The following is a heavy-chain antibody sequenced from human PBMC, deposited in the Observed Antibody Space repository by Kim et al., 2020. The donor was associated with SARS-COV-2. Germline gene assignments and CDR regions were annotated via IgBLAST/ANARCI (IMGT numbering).Heavy chain of an antibody. Sequence: GGSLRLSCAASGFTFDDYAMHWVRQAPGKGLEWVSLISGDGGSTYYADSVKGRFTISRDNSKNSLYLQMNSLRTEDTALYYCAKDMTRYFDWLRRLGGMDVWGQGTTVTVSS. J-gene: IGHJ6*02. CDR1: GFTFDDYA. CDR2: ISGDGGST. D-gene: IGHD3-9*01. CDR3: AKDMTRYFDWLRRLGGMDV. V-gene: IGHV3-43*02.